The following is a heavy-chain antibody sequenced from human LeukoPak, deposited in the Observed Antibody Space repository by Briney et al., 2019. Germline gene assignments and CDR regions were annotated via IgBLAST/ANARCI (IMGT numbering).Heavy chain of an antibody. J-gene: IGHJ5*02. CDR2: MSSSGIS. D-gene: IGHD6-19*01. V-gene: IGHV4-4*07. CDR3: AKGAGPPWFDP. Sequence: SETLSLTCTVYGGSFSGYYWSWIRQPAGKGLEWIGRMSSSGISTYSPSLKSRVTISIDTSRNQFSMNLNSVTAADTAVYYCAKGAGPPWFDPWGQGTLVTVSS. CDR1: GGSFSGYY.